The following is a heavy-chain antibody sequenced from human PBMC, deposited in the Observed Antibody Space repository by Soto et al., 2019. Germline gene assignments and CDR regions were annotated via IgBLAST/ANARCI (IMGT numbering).Heavy chain of an antibody. Sequence: GGSLRLSCAASGFTFSSYAMSWVRQAPGKGLEWVSAISGSGGSTYYADSVKGRFTISRDNSKNTLYLQMNSLRAEDTAVYYCAKGDYGDYVGSDFDYWGQGTLVTVSS. D-gene: IGHD4-17*01. CDR1: GFTFSSYA. CDR3: AKGDYGDYVGSDFDY. J-gene: IGHJ4*02. V-gene: IGHV3-23*01. CDR2: ISGSGGST.